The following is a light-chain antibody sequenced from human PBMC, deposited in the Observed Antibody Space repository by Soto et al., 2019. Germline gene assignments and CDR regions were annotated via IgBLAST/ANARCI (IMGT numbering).Light chain of an antibody. CDR2: GSS. J-gene: IGKJ1*01. CDR3: QQYGSSPTT. V-gene: IGKV3-20*01. CDR1: HGVSSNY. Sequence: EIVLTQSPGTLSLSPGERATLSCRASHGVSSNYLAWYQQRPGQAPRLLIYGSSSRATGIPDRFSGSGSGTDFTLTISRLEPEDLAVYYCQQYGSSPTTFGQGTKVEIK.